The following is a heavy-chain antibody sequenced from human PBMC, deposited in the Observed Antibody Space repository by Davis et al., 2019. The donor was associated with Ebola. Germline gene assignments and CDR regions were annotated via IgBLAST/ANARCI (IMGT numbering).Heavy chain of an antibody. CDR2: IYYSGTT. Sequence: SETLSLTCTVSGGSISSYYWSWIRQPPGMRLEWIGYIYYSGTTYYNPSLKSRLAISVDTSRNQFSLRLRSVTATDTAVYYCARQTYSGSGSGFDPWGPGTLVTVSS. J-gene: IGHJ5*02. CDR3: ARQTYSGSGSGFDP. V-gene: IGHV4-59*04. D-gene: IGHD3-10*01. CDR1: GGSISSYY.